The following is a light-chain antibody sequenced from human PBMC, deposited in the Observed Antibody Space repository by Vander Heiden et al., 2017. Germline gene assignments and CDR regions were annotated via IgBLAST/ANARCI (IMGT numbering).Light chain of an antibody. J-gene: IGKJ5*01. Sequence: VMTQSPDPLPQSLCERPTINSKSSQSILYSSNNKNYLAWYQQKPGQSPKLLIYWTSTRESGVPDRFTGSGSGTDFTLTISSLQAEDVAVYYCQQYYNTQITFGQGTRLEIK. CDR2: WTS. CDR3: QQYYNTQIT. V-gene: IGKV4-1*01. CDR1: QSILYSSNNKNY.